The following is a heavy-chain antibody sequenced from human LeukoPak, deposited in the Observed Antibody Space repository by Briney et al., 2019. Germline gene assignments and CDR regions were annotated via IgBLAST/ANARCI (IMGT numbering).Heavy chain of an antibody. CDR3: ATELAGTSYTY. Sequence: GGSLRLSCAGSGFTFSRYNMNWFRQAPGKGLERVSSISSRSSYIFYADSVKGRFTISRDNARNSLYLQMNSLTAEDTAVYYCATELAGTSYTYWGQGTLVTVSS. V-gene: IGHV3-21*01. CDR1: GFTFSRYN. D-gene: IGHD1-26*01. CDR2: ISSRSSYI. J-gene: IGHJ4*02.